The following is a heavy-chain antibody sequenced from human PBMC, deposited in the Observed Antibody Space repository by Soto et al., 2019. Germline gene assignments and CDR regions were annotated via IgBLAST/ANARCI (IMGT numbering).Heavy chain of an antibody. CDR3: ARDITTVTSGGAFDI. CDR2: IYYSGST. CDR1: GGSISSGGYY. Sequence: QVQLQESGPGLVKPSQTLSLTCTVSGGSISSGGYYWSWIRQHPGKGLEWIGYIYYSGSTYYNPSLNSRVTISVDTSKNQFSLKLSSVTAADTAVYYCARDITTVTSGGAFDIWGQGTMVTVSS. V-gene: IGHV4-31*03. J-gene: IGHJ3*02. D-gene: IGHD4-17*01.